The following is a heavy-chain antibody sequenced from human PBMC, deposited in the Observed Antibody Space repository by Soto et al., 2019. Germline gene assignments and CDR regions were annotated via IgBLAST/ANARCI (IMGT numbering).Heavy chain of an antibody. CDR3: AREISGGGTLNWFDP. CDR2: VSPKSGGT. D-gene: IGHD2-8*02. J-gene: IGHJ5*02. Sequence: QVQLVQSAAEVKKPGASVKASCKASGYNFSDYYIHWVRQAPGQGLEWLGWVSPKSGGTNYAQKFKGRVTMTRDTSSNTVYMDLSGLKSDDTAVFYCAREISGGGTLNWFDPWGQGTLVTVSS. CDR1: GYNFSDYY. V-gene: IGHV1-2*02.